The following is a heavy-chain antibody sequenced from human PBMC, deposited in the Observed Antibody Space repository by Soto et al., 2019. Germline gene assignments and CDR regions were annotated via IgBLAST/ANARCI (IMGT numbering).Heavy chain of an antibody. Sequence: ASVKVSCKDSGYTFTGYYMNWVRQDPGQGIGWMGWINSNSDDTNYAQRFQTMVTNTSNTSTSTAYRGLSRPRSDVTDVYCWAIDETSYGVAIHGMDVWGQGTTVTVSS. V-gene: IGHV1-2*02. CDR3: AIDETSYGVAIHGMDV. J-gene: IGHJ6*02. CDR1: GYTFTGYY. CDR2: INSNSDDT. D-gene: IGHD3-3*01.